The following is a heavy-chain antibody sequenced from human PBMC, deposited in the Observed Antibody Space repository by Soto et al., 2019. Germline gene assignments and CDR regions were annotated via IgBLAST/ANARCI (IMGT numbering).Heavy chain of an antibody. D-gene: IGHD6-6*01. J-gene: IGHJ4*02. CDR3: AKDGLEYSSSYYFDY. V-gene: IGHV3-23*01. CDR1: GCTFSSYA. CDR2: TSGSGGST. Sequence: EVQLLESGGGLVQPGGSLRLSCAASGCTFSSYAMSWVRQAPGKGLEWVSATSGSGGSTYYADSVKGRFTLCRDNSKNTVYLQINSLRAEDTGVYYRAKDGLEYSSSYYFDYRGQGTLVTVSS.